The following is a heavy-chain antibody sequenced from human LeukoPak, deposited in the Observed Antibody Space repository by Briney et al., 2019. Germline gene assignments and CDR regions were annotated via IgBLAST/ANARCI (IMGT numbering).Heavy chain of an antibody. CDR1: GGSISSYY. J-gene: IGHJ4*02. V-gene: IGHV4-4*07. Sequence: SETLSLTCTVSGGSISSYYGSWIRQPAGKGLEWIGRIYTSGSTNYNPSLKSRVTMSVDTSKKQFSLKLSSVTAADTAVYYCARVTRWLQFAARGYFDYWGQGTLVTVSS. CDR3: ARVTRWLQFAARGYFDY. D-gene: IGHD5-24*01. CDR2: IYTSGST.